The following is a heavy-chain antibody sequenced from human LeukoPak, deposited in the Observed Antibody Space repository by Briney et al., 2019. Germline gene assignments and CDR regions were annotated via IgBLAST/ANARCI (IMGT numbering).Heavy chain of an antibody. V-gene: IGHV3-23*01. Sequence: QPGGSLRLSCVASGFTFNAYPMTWVRQAPGKGLEGVSGISDRGAATYYAHSVKGRFTISRDDSKNTLYLQMNSLRADDTALYYCAKVRAEGVWYFDLWGRGTLVTVSS. D-gene: IGHD3-16*01. CDR3: AKVRAEGVWYFDL. J-gene: IGHJ2*01. CDR2: ISDRGAAT. CDR1: GFTFNAYP.